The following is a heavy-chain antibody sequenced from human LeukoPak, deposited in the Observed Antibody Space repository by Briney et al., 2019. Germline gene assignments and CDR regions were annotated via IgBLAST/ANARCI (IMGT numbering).Heavy chain of an antibody. V-gene: IGHV4-39*01. Sequence: SETLSLTCAVSGGSISSSSSYWGWIRQPPGKGLEWIGSVRYSGKTYYNPSLKSRVTMSLDTSKNQFSLRLTSVTAADTAVYSCARHYYDSSGLAYYFDYWGQGTLVAVSS. J-gene: IGHJ4*02. CDR3: ARHYYDSSGLAYYFDY. D-gene: IGHD3-22*01. CDR1: GGSISSSSSY. CDR2: VRYSGKT.